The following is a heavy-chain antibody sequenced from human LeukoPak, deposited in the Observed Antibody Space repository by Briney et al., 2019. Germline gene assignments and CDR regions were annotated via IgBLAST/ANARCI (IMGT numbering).Heavy chain of an antibody. D-gene: IGHD4-17*01. J-gene: IGHJ4*02. CDR1: GGSISSFY. CDR2: IYYSGST. Sequence: SETLSLTCTVSGGSISSFYWSCIRQPPGKGLEWIGYIYYSGSTNYNPSLKSRVTISVDTSKNQSSLRLSSVTAADTAVYYCARETYGTYFDYWGQGILVTVSS. V-gene: IGHV4-59*12. CDR3: ARETYGTYFDY.